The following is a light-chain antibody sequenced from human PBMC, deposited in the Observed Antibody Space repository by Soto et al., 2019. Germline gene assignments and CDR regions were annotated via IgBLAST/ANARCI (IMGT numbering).Light chain of an antibody. V-gene: IGKV3-11*01. CDR3: QQYNTYST. CDR2: DAS. CDR1: QSVSSN. Sequence: ENVLTQPPATLSLSPGDIATLSCRASQSVSSNLAWYQQKPGQAPRLLIYDASNRATGIPARFSGSGSGTDFTLTISSLQPDDFATYYCQQYNTYSTFCQGTRLEIK. J-gene: IGKJ5*01.